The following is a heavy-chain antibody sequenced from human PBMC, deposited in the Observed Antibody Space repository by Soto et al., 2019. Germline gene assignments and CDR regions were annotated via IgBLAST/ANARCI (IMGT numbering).Heavy chain of an antibody. CDR1: GYTFTDYH. Sequence: QVQLVQSGAGVKKPGASLKISCKASGYTFTDYHMHWVRQAPGQGLEWLGIINPTTGSTTYAQKFQGRVTMTRDTSTSTVYMELSSLRSEDTAVYHCARAQAWGIHDYWGQGTLVTVSS. CDR3: ARAQAWGIHDY. V-gene: IGHV1-46*03. J-gene: IGHJ4*02. CDR2: INPTTGST. D-gene: IGHD7-27*01.